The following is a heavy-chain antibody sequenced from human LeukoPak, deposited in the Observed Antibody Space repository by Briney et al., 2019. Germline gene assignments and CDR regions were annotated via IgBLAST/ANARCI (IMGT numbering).Heavy chain of an antibody. J-gene: IGHJ4*02. CDR2: VYYSGTT. Sequence: SETLSLTCTVSGGSISGSSYYWGWIRQPPGKGLEWIGNVYYSGTTYYSPSLKSRVTISVDTSKNQFSLKLSSVTAADTAVYYCARENPSGYYNRPIDYWGQGTLVTVSS. V-gene: IGHV4-39*02. D-gene: IGHD3-22*01. CDR1: GGSISGSSYY. CDR3: ARENPSGYYNRPIDY.